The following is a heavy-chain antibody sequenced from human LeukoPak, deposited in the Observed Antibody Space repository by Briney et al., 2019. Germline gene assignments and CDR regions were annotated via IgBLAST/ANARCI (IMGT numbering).Heavy chain of an antibody. D-gene: IGHD5-24*01. CDR1: GDSVSSNSAA. J-gene: IGHJ4*02. CDR2: TYYRSKWYN. Sequence: SQTLPLTCAISGDSVSSNSAAWHWIRQSPSRGLEWLGRTYYRSKWYNDYAVSMKSRITINPDTSKNHFSLQLNSVTPEDTAVYYCARVAGRDPYDYWGQGTLVTVSS. CDR3: ARVAGRDPYDY. V-gene: IGHV6-1*01.